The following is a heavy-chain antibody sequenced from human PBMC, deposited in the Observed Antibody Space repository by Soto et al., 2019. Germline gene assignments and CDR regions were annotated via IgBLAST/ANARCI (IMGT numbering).Heavy chain of an antibody. Sequence: SETLSLTCTVSGGSISSSSYYWGWIRQPPGKGLEWIGSIYYSGSTYYNPSLKSRVTISVDTSKNQFSQKLSSVTAADTAVYYCARRVCSGGSCYLSYYGMDVWGQGTTVTSP. V-gene: IGHV4-39*01. CDR1: GGSISSSSYY. J-gene: IGHJ6*02. CDR2: IYYSGST. CDR3: ARRVCSGGSCYLSYYGMDV. D-gene: IGHD2-15*01.